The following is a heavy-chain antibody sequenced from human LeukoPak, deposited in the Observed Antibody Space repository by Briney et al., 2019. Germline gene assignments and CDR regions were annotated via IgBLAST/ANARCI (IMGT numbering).Heavy chain of an antibody. CDR3: SRVDTVLETLFDY. D-gene: IGHD2-8*02. J-gene: IGHJ4*02. CDR2: INTYNGNT. V-gene: IGHV1-18*01. Sequence: ASVKVSCKTSGYTLTSYGISWVRQAPVQGLEWMGWINTYNGNTHYAQNLQGRVTMTTDTSTSTAYMELRSLRSDDTAVYYCSRVDTVLETLFDYWGQGTLVTVSS. CDR1: GYTLTSYG.